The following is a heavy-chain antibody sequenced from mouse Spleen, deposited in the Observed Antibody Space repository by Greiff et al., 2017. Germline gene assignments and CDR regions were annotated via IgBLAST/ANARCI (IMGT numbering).Heavy chain of an antibody. D-gene: IGHD1-1*01. J-gene: IGHJ3*01. CDR2: IDPEDGET. CDR3: ASPFITSNQAWFAY. V-gene: IGHV14-2*01. Sequence: EVQLQQSGAELVKPGASVKLSCTASGFNIKDYYMHWVKQRTEQGLEWIGRIDPEDGETKYAPKFQGKATITADTSSNTAYLQLSSLTSEDTAVYYCASPFITSNQAWFAYWGQGTLVTVSA. CDR1: GFNIKDYY.